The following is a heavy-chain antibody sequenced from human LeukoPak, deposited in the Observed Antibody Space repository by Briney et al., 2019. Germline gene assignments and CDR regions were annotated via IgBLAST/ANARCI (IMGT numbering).Heavy chain of an antibody. J-gene: IGHJ4*02. CDR3: AKVLSGSQDY. V-gene: IGHV3-53*01. Sequence: PGGSLRLSCAVSGFPVSSNFMSWVRQAPGKGLQSVSIMFSGGSTDYADSVRGRFSISRDSSQNTVSLQMNSLRAEGTAVYYCAKVLSGSQDYWGQGTLVTVFS. CDR2: MFSGGST. CDR1: GFPVSSNF. D-gene: IGHD1-26*01.